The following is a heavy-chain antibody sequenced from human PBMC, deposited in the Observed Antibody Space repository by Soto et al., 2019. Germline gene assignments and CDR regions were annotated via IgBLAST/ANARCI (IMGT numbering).Heavy chain of an antibody. CDR2: IIPIFGTA. J-gene: IGHJ4*02. CDR1: GGTFSIYA. V-gene: IGHV1-69*06. D-gene: IGHD6-19*01. Sequence: QVQLVQSGAEVKKPGSSVKVSCKASGGTFSIYAISWVRQAPGQGLEWMGGIIPIFGTANYAQKFQGRVTIIADKSTSTAYMELSILRSEKTAVYYCAIAVAGTDPTFSFDYWGQGTLVTVSS. CDR3: AIAVAGTDPTFSFDY.